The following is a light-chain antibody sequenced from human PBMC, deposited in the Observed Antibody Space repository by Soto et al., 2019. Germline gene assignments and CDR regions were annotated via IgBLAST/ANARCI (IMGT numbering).Light chain of an antibody. CDR3: QQYGSSGT. CDR1: QSVSSSY. Sequence: LSQSPGTLSLTQGERATLSCRASQSVSSSYLAWYQQKPGQAPRLLIYGASNRATGIPDRFSGSGSGTDFTLTISRLEPEDFAVYYCQQYGSSGTFGQVTMVDIK. V-gene: IGKV3-20*01. CDR2: GAS. J-gene: IGKJ1*01.